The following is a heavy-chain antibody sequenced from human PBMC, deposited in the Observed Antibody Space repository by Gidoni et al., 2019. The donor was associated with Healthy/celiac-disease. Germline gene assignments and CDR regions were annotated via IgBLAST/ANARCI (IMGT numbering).Heavy chain of an antibody. Sequence: EVQLVESGGGLVQPGGSLRLSCAASGFTFSSYDMPWVRQATGKGLEWVSAIGTAGATYYPGSVKGRFTISRENAKNSLYLQMNSLRAGDTAVYYCARAERYYYDSSGYYDRYGMDVWGQGTTVTVSS. J-gene: IGHJ6*02. D-gene: IGHD3-22*01. V-gene: IGHV3-13*04. CDR3: ARAERYYYDSSGYYDRYGMDV. CDR2: IGTAGAT. CDR1: GFTFSSYD.